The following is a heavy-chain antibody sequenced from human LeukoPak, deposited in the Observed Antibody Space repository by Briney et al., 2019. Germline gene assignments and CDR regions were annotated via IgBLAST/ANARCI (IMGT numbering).Heavy chain of an antibody. V-gene: IGHV4-34*01. CDR1: GGSFSGYY. J-gene: IGHJ4*02. D-gene: IGHD3-16*02. CDR3: ARHWTYYDYVWGSYRPYYFDY. Sequence: PSETLSLTCAVYGGSFSGYYWSWIRQPPGKGLEWIGEINHSGSTNYNPSLKSRVTTSVDTSKNQFSLKLSSVTAADTAVYYCARHWTYYDYVWGSYRPYYFDYWGQGTLVTVSS. CDR2: INHSGST.